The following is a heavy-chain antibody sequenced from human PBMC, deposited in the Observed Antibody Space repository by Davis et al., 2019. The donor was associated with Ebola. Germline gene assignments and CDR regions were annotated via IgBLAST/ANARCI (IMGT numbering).Heavy chain of an antibody. CDR3: AKDFSTGWFPSEFDY. CDR2: ISSSGSTI. J-gene: IGHJ4*02. D-gene: IGHD6-19*01. CDR1: GFVFSSYV. Sequence: GESLKISCAASGFVFSSYVMSWVRRAPGKGLEWVSYISSSGSTIYYGDSVKGRFTISRDNAKNSLYLQMNSLRPGDTGVYFCAKDFSTGWFPSEFDYWGRGALVTVSS. V-gene: IGHV3-48*03.